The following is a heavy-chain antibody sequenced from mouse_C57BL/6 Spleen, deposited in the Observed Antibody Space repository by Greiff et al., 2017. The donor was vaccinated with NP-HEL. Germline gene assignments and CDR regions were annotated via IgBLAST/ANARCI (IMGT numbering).Heavy chain of an antibody. V-gene: IGHV1-15*01. Sequence: VQLQQSGAELVRPGASVTLSCKASGYTFTDYEMHWVKQTPVHGLEWIGAIDPETGGTAYNQKFKGKAILTADKSSSTAYMELRSLTSEDSAVYYCTRSTISYYYAMDYWGQGTSVTVSS. D-gene: IGHD2-1*01. J-gene: IGHJ4*01. CDR2: IDPETGGT. CDR1: GYTFTDYE. CDR3: TRSTISYYYAMDY.